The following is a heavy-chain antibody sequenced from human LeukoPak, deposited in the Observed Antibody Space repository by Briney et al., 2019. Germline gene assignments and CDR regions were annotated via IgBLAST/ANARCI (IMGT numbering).Heavy chain of an antibody. CDR2: IYSGGSR. V-gene: IGHV3-53*01. CDR3: AREGMVYASFDY. CDR1: GFTVSSNY. D-gene: IGHD2-8*01. J-gene: IGHJ4*02. Sequence: GGSLRLSCAASGFTVSSNYMSWVRQAPGKGLEWVSVIYSGGSRYYADSVKGRFTISRDNSKNTLYLQMNSLRAEDTAVYYCAREGMVYASFDYWGQGTLVTVSS.